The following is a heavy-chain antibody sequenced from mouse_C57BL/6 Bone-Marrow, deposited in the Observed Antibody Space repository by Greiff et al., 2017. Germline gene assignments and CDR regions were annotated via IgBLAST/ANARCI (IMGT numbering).Heavy chain of an antibody. V-gene: IGHV5-17*01. J-gene: IGHJ2*01. CDR1: GFTFSDYG. CDR3: ARRDYPFFDY. Sequence: EVLLVESGGGLVKPGGSLKLSCAASGFTFSDYGMHWVRQAPEKGLEWVAYISRGSSTIYYADTVKGRFTISRDNAKNTLFLQMTSLRSEDTAMYYCARRDYPFFDYWGQGTTLTVSS. CDR2: ISRGSSTI. D-gene: IGHD2-4*01.